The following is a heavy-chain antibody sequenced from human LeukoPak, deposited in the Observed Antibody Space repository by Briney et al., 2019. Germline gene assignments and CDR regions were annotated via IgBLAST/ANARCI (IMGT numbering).Heavy chain of an antibody. Sequence: SETLSLTCTVSGGSIGSYYWTWFRNPPGKGLEGFGYIYYSGSTNYNPSLKSRVTISLDTSKNQFSMNLISVTAADTAVYYCAREGVAAAGKLDYWGQGTLVTVSS. CDR3: AREGVAAAGKLDY. D-gene: IGHD6-13*01. J-gene: IGHJ4*02. CDR1: GGSIGSYY. CDR2: IYYSGST. V-gene: IGHV4-59*01.